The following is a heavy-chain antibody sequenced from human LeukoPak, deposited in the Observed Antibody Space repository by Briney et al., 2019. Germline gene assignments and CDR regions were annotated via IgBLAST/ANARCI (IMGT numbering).Heavy chain of an antibody. J-gene: IGHJ4*02. Sequence: PSETLSLTCSVSGGSISSSSHYWDWIRQPPGEGLEWIGSIYYSGSTNYNPSLKSRATISVDTPKNQISLKLNSVTAADTAVYYCARKAVGETSNYFDYWGQGTLVTVSS. CDR2: IYYSGST. V-gene: IGHV4-39*07. CDR3: ARKAVGETSNYFDY. CDR1: GGSISSSSHY. D-gene: IGHD1-26*01.